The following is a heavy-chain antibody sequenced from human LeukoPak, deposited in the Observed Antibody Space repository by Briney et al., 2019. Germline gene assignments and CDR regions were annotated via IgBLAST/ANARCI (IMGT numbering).Heavy chain of an antibody. CDR2: INHSGNT. CDR3: ARFRKSALGYCSGGSCYSPFDY. CDR1: GGSFSGYY. Sequence: PSETLSLTCAVYGGSFSGYYWSWIRQPPGKGLEWIGEINHSGNTNYNPSLKSRVTISVDTSKNQFSLKLSSVTAADTAVYYCARFRKSALGYCSGGSCYSPFDYWGQGTLVTVSS. D-gene: IGHD2-15*01. J-gene: IGHJ4*02. V-gene: IGHV4-34*01.